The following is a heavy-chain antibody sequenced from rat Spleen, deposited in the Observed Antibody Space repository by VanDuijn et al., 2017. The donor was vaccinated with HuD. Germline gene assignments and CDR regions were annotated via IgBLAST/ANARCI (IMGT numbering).Heavy chain of an antibody. CDR3: ARLRNSYVMDA. V-gene: IGHV5-29*01. J-gene: IGHJ4*01. CDR2: ISYDGSTT. D-gene: IGHD4-3*01. CDR1: GFTFSDYY. Sequence: EVQLVESDGGLVQPGRSLKVSCATSGFTFSDYYMAWVRQAPTKGLEWVASISYDGSTTYYRDSVKGRFTVSRDNGKSTLYLQMNSLRSEDTATYYCARLRNSYVMDAWGQGASVTVSS.